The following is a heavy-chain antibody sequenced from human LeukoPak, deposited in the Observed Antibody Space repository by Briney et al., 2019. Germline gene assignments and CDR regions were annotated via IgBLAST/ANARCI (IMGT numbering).Heavy chain of an antibody. CDR3: TSYYDSSGYSYDAFDI. J-gene: IGHJ3*02. CDR2: IRSKANSYAT. V-gene: IGHV3-73*01. D-gene: IGHD3-22*01. Sequence: PGGSLRLSCAASGFTFSGSAMHWVRQASGKGLEWVGRIRSKANSYATAYAASVKGRFTISRDDSKNTAYLQMNSLKTEDTAVYYCTSYYDSSGYSYDAFDIWGQGIMVTVSS. CDR1: GFTFSGSA.